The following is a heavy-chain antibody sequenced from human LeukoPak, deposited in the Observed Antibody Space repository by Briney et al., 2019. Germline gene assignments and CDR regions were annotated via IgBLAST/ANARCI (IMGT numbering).Heavy chain of an antibody. CDR3: AKDHHNYYDSGAFFPSPFDAFNI. CDR2: ISREGNT. J-gene: IGHJ3*02. Sequence: PGRSLRLSCAAAGFTFSSFAMSWVRQAPGKCLEWLSAISREGNTFYADSVKGRFTISRTNSTNTLYQQMTSQRAEDTDVSLCAKDHHNYYDSGAFFPSPFDAFNIWCQGAMVAVSS. D-gene: IGHD3-22*01. CDR1: GFTFSSFA. V-gene: IGHV3-23*01.